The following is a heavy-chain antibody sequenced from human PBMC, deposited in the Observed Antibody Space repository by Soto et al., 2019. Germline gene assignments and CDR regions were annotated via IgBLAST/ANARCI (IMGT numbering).Heavy chain of an antibody. CDR2: IVVGSGNT. J-gene: IGHJ4*02. CDR1: GFTFTSSA. Sequence: GASVKVSCKASGFTFTSSAVQWVRQARGQRLEWIGWIVVGSGNTNYAQKFQERVTITRDMSTSTAYMELSSLRSDDTAVYYCARDWAAAGAFDYWGQGTLVTVSS. D-gene: IGHD6-13*01. CDR3: ARDWAAAGAFDY. V-gene: IGHV1-58*01.